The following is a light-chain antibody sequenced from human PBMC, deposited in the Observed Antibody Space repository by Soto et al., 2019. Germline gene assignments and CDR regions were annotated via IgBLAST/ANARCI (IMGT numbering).Light chain of an antibody. J-gene: IGKJ1*01. CDR2: GAS. CDR3: QQYDTSPPT. Sequence: EIVLTQSPGTLSLTPGERATLNCRASQSVRSSYLAWYQQQPGQAPRLLIHGASRRATGIPDRFSGSGSGTDFTLTISRLEPEDFAVYSCQQYDTSPPTFGQGTKVDI. CDR1: QSVRSSY. V-gene: IGKV3-20*01.